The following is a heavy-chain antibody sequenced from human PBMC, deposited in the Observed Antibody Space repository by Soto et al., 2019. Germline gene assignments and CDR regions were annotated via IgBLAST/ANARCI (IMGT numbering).Heavy chain of an antibody. CDR1: GGSISSGGYY. CDR2: IYYSGNT. V-gene: IGHV4-31*03. D-gene: IGHD6-13*01. Sequence: QVQLQESGPGLVKPSQTLSLTCTVSGGSISSGGYYWSWIRQHPGKGLEWIGYIYYSGNTYYNPSLKSRVTISVDTSKNQFSLKLSSVTAADTAVYYRARGARRGGQQLVKWGQGTLVTVSS. CDR3: ARGARRGGQQLVK. J-gene: IGHJ4*02.